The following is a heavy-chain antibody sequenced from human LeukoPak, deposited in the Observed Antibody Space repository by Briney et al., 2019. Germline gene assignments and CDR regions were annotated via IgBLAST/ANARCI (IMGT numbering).Heavy chain of an antibody. D-gene: IGHD5-18*01. CDR2: ISSSSSYI. V-gene: IGHV3-21*01. CDR3: ARDSGREGMDTVIDY. CDR1: GFTFRSYS. J-gene: IGHJ4*02. Sequence: GGSLRLSCAASGFTFRSYSMNWVRQAPGKGLEWVSSISSSSSYIYYADSVKGRFTISRDNAKNSLYLQMNSLRAEDTAVYYCARDSGREGMDTVIDYWGQGTLVTVSS.